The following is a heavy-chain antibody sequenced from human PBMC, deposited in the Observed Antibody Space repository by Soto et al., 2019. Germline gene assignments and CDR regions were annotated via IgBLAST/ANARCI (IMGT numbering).Heavy chain of an antibody. Sequence: ASVKVSCKVSGYTLTELSMHWVRQAPGKGLEWMGGFDPEDGETIYAQKFQGRVTMTEDTSTDTAYMELSSLRSEDTAVYYCATAANLDFDWQPDAFDIWGQGTMVTVSS. J-gene: IGHJ3*02. CDR1: GYTLTELS. V-gene: IGHV1-24*01. D-gene: IGHD3-9*01. CDR2: FDPEDGET. CDR3: ATAANLDFDWQPDAFDI.